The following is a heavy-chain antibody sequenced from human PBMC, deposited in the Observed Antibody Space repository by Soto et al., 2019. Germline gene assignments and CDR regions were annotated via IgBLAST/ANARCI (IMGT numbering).Heavy chain of an antibody. D-gene: IGHD1-26*01. Sequence: QVQLVESGGGVVQPGRSLRLSCAASGFTFSSYGMHWVRQAPGKGLEWVAVISYDGSNKYYADSVKGRFTISRDNSMNTLYLQMNSLRAEDTAVYYCAKDHSSGSVEYWGQGTLVTVSS. J-gene: IGHJ4*02. CDR2: ISYDGSNK. CDR3: AKDHSSGSVEY. V-gene: IGHV3-30*18. CDR1: GFTFSSYG.